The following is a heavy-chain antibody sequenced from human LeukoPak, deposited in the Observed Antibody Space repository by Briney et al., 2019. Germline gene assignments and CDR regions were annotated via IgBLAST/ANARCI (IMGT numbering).Heavy chain of an antibody. D-gene: IGHD3-10*01. V-gene: IGHV4-59*12. Sequence: SETLSLTCTVSGGSISSYYWSWIRQPPGKGLEWIGYIYYSGSTNYNPSLKSRVTMSVDTSKNQFSLKLSSVTAAGTAVYYCAREVSRTVRGVGISDYYYYYMDVWGKGTTVTISS. J-gene: IGHJ6*03. CDR1: GGSISSYY. CDR2: IYYSGST. CDR3: AREVSRTVRGVGISDYYYYYMDV.